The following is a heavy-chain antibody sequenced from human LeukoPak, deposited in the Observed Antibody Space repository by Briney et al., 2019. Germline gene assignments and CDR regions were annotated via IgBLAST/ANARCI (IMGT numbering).Heavy chain of an antibody. V-gene: IGHV3-23*01. Sequence: PGGSLRLSCAASGFTFSSYAMSWVRQAPGKGLEWVSAISGSGGSTYYADSVKGRFTISRDNSKNTLYLQMNSLRAEDTAVYYCAKEGWITMILRGFYFDYWGQGTLVTVSS. CDR3: AKEGWITMILRGFYFDY. CDR2: ISGSGGST. CDR1: GFTFSSYA. D-gene: IGHD3-22*01. J-gene: IGHJ4*02.